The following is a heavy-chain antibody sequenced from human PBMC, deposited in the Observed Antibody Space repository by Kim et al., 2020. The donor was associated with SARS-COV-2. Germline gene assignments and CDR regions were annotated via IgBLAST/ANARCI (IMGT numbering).Heavy chain of an antibody. Sequence: SETLSLTCIVSGGSISRHNYYWGWIRQPPGKGLEWIGSIYHSGSTYHNPSLKSRVTISVDLSKNQVFLKLRFVTAADTAVYYCARHVGSGSYEGDAFDIWSEGTFVTVPS. CDR3: ARHVGSGSYEGDAFDI. D-gene: IGHD3-10*01. CDR2: IYHSGST. V-gene: IGHV4-39*01. CDR1: GGSISRHNYY. J-gene: IGHJ3*02.